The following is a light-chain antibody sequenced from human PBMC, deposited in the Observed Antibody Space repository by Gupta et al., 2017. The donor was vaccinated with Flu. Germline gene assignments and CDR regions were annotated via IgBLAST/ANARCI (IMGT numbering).Light chain of an antibody. V-gene: IGKV1-39*01. CDR3: KEHDSTPQVT. CDR1: QAININ. CDR2: AAS. J-gene: IGKJ2*01. Sequence: EIHLTQSPSSLSASLGDTVTITCRASQAININLNWYQHRSGKAPTLLIYAASTLQSGVSRRFSGSGYGTQFTLTITNRQPEDYAAYFCKEHDSTPQVTFGQGTKLEI.